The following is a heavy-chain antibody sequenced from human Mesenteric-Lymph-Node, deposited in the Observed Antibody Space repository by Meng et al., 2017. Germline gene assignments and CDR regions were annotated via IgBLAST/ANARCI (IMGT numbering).Heavy chain of an antibody. J-gene: IGHJ4*02. Sequence: GGSLRLSCTASGFTFSDYYMTWIRQAPGRGLEWISYISSGSSTIYYADSVKGRFTISRDNTKNSLYLQMNSLRAEDTAVYYCVGDSLVDGSGKYIGKGDFWGQGPLVTVSS. D-gene: IGHD3-10*01. CDR2: ISSGSSTI. V-gene: IGHV3-11*01. CDR1: GFTFSDYY. CDR3: VGDSLVDGSGKYIGKGDF.